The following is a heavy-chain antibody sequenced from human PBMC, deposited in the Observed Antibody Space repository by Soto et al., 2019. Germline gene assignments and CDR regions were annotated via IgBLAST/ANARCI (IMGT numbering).Heavy chain of an antibody. J-gene: IGHJ4*02. Sequence: PGGSLRLSCAASGFTFISYWMHWVRQAPGKGLVCVSRINSNGKITTYADSVKGRFTISRDNAKNTVYLQMNSLRAEDTAVYYCASEQRYMDYWGQGTLVTVS. CDR1: GFTFISYW. D-gene: IGHD3-9*01. CDR3: ASEQRYMDY. V-gene: IGHV3-74*01. CDR2: INSNGKIT.